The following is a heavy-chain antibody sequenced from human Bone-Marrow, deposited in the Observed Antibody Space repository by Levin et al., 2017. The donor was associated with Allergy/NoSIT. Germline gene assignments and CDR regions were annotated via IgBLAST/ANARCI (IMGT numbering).Heavy chain of an antibody. CDR3: ARKGVVVVAATVYYYGMDV. CDR2: IIPIFGTA. Sequence: GASVKVSCKASGGTFSSYAISWVRQAPGQGLEWMGGIIPIFGTANYAQKFQGRVTITADESTSTAYMELSSLRSEDTAVYYCARKGVVVVAATVYYYGMDVWGQGTTVTVSS. CDR1: GGTFSSYA. V-gene: IGHV1-69*13. D-gene: IGHD2-15*01. J-gene: IGHJ6*02.